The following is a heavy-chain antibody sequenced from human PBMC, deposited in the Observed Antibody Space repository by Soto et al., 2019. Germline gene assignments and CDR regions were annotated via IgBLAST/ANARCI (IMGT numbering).Heavy chain of an antibody. CDR1: GGSFSGYY. V-gene: IGHV4-34*01. J-gene: IGHJ1*01. D-gene: IGHD4-17*01. CDR3: ARKGALLIGDQGVYFQH. CDR2: VNHIGIT. Sequence: QVQLQQWGAGLLKPSQTLSLTCAVYGGSFSGYYWSWIRQTPGKGLEWIGEVNHIGITNYSPSLKRRVIISADSSRNEFSLKLSSVTVADTAIYYCARKGALLIGDQGVYFQHWGQGTPVTVSS.